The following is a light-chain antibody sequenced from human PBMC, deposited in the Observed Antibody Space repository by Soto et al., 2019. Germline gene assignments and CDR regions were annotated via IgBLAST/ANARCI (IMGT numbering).Light chain of an antibody. V-gene: IGLV2-14*01. CDR2: EVT. Sequence: QSVLTQPASVSGSPGQSITISCTGTSSDVGGYNYVSWYQQHPGKAPKLIIYEVTNRPSGVSNRFSGSKSGNRASLTISGLQAEDEADYYCSSYTSTSSPVVFGGGTKLTVL. CDR1: SSDVGGYNY. CDR3: SSYTSTSSPVV. J-gene: IGLJ2*01.